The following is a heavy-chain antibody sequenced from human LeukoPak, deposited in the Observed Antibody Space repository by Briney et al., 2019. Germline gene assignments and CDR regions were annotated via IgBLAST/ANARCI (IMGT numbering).Heavy chain of an antibody. CDR3: AKGSEDGLLWFGEFEWFDP. D-gene: IGHD3-10*01. J-gene: IGHJ5*02. Sequence: GGSLRLSCAASGFTFSSYAMSWVRQAPGKGLEWVSAISGSGGSTYYADSVKGRFTISRDNSKNTLYLQMNSLRAEDTAVYYCAKGSEDGLLWFGEFEWFDPWGQGTLVTVPS. V-gene: IGHV3-23*01. CDR2: ISGSGGST. CDR1: GFTFSSYA.